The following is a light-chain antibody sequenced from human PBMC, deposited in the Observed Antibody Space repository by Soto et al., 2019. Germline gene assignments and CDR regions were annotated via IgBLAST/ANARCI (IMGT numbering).Light chain of an antibody. J-gene: IGKJ1*01. CDR1: QSVSSN. Sequence: EIVMTQSPATLSVSPGERATLSCRASQSVSSNLAWYQQKPGQAPRLIIYVASTRATGIPARFSGSGSGTEFTLTISSLQSEDFAVYYCQQYNTWTQTFGQGTKVEIK. CDR3: QQYNTWTQT. V-gene: IGKV3-15*01. CDR2: VAS.